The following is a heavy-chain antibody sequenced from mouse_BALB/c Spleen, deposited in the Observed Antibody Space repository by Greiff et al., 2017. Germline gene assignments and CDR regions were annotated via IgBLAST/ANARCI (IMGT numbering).Heavy chain of an antibody. CDR3: ARDYGHYYAMDY. D-gene: IGHD1-2*01. J-gene: IGHJ4*01. Sequence: VHVKQLGPELVKPGASVKISCKASGYTFTDYNMHWVKQSHGKSLEWIGYIYPYNGGTGYNQKFKSKATLTVDNSSSTAYMELRSLTSEDSAVYYCARDYGHYYAMDYWGQGTSVTVSS. CDR1: GYTFTDYN. V-gene: IGHV1S29*02. CDR2: IYPYNGGT.